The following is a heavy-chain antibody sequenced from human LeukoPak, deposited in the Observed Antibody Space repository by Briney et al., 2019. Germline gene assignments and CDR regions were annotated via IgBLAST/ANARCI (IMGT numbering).Heavy chain of an antibody. V-gene: IGHV1-8*01. Sequence: GASVKVSCKASGYTFTSYDINWVRQATGQGLEWMGWMNPNSGNTGYAQKFQGRVTMTRNTSISTAYMELSSLRSEDTAVYYCARRLSSLNVLLWFGEVLRSARRGPAGRGMDVWGQGTTVTVSS. CDR2: MNPNSGNT. CDR3: ARRLSSLNVLLWFGEVLRSARRGPAGRGMDV. CDR1: GYTFTSYD. J-gene: IGHJ6*02. D-gene: IGHD3-10*01.